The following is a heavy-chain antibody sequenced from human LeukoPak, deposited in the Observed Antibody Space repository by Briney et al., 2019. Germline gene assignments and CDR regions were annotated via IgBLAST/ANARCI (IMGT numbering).Heavy chain of an antibody. CDR3: ARDHRPQYYYYYMDV. Sequence: GGSLRLPCAASGFTFSSYSMNWVRQAPGKGLEWVSYISSSSSTIYYADSVKGRFTISRDNAKNSLYLQMNSLRAEGTAVYYCARDHRPQYYYYYMDVWGKGTTVTVSS. CDR2: ISSSSSTI. J-gene: IGHJ6*03. V-gene: IGHV3-48*01. D-gene: IGHD1-14*01. CDR1: GFTFSSYS.